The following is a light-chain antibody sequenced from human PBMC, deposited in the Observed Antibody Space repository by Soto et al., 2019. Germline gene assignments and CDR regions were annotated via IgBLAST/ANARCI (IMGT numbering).Light chain of an antibody. CDR2: WAS. J-gene: IGKJ4*01. Sequence: DIVMTQSPDSLAVSLGERATINCRSSQTVLYSSNNRDYLAWYQQKPGQPPKLLIYWASARESGVPDRFSGTRSWTDFTLTISSLQAEYVALYYCHEYYDSPLTFGGGTKVEIK. V-gene: IGKV4-1*01. CDR1: QTVLYSSNNRDY. CDR3: HEYYDSPLT.